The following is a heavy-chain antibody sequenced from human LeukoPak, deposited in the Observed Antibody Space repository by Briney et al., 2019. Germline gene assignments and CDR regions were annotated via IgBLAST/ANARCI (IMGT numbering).Heavy chain of an antibody. CDR1: GFTFSSYA. D-gene: IGHD2/OR15-2a*01. J-gene: IGHJ4*02. V-gene: IGHV3-30*04. CDR3: AREGPRGNSQFDY. Sequence: GGSLRLSCAASGFTFSSYAMHWVRQAPGKGLEWVAVISYDGSNKYYADPVKGRLTISRDNSKNTLYLQMNSLRAEDTAVYYCAREGPRGNSQFDYWGQGTLVTVSS. CDR2: ISYDGSNK.